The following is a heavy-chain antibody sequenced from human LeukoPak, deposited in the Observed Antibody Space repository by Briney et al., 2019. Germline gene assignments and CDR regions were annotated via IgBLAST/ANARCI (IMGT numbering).Heavy chain of an antibody. V-gene: IGHV4-4*07. D-gene: IGHD3-10*01. CDR2: IYTSGST. CDR1: AGSISSYY. J-gene: IGHJ3*02. Sequence: SETLSLTCTVSAGSISSYYWSWIRQPAGKGLEWIGRIYTSGSTNYNPSLKSRVTMSVDTSKNQFSLKLSSVTAADTAVYYCARDGPNPFTYDIWGQGTMVTVSS. CDR3: ARDGPNPFTYDI.